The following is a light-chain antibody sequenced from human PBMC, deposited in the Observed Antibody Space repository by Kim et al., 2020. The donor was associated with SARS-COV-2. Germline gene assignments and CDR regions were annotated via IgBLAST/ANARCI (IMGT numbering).Light chain of an antibody. CDR3: AAWDDSLNDYV. J-gene: IGLJ1*01. Sequence: ELTQPPSASGTPGQRVTISCSGSSSNIGSNTVNWYQQFPGTAPKLLIHSNNERPSGVPDRFSGSKSGTSASLAISGLQSEDEADYSCAAWDDSLNDYVFGIGTKVTVL. CDR1: SSNIGSNT. CDR2: SNN. V-gene: IGLV1-44*01.